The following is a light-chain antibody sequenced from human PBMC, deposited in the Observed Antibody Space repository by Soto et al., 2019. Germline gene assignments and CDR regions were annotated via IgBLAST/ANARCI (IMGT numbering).Light chain of an antibody. CDR1: QSISTY. J-gene: IGKJ1*01. CDR3: QQCYGSPRT. V-gene: IGKV1-39*01. CDR2: AAS. Sequence: DIQMTQSPSTLSASVGDRVTITCRASQSISTYLNWYQQKLGKAPTLLIYAASSLRSGVPSRFRGGGSGTDFTLTISSLQPEDFATYFCQQCYGSPRTFGQGTKV.